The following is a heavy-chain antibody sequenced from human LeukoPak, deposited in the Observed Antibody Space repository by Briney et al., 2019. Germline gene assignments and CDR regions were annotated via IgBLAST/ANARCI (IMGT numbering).Heavy chain of an antibody. J-gene: IGHJ4*02. D-gene: IGHD3-16*01. CDR3: TRGAGWLIDY. Sequence: SETLSLTCTVSGGSISSYYWSWIRQPPGKGLEWIGYFYNSGRSTYNPSLKSRVTISTDTSKNHFSLKLNSVTTADTAVYYCTRGAGWLIDYWGQGILVTVSS. CDR2: FYNSGRS. V-gene: IGHV4-59*01. CDR1: GGSISSYY.